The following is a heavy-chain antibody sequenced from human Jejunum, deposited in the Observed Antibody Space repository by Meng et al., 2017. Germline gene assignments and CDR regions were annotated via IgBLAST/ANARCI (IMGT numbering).Heavy chain of an antibody. Sequence: VRLVESGGGVVQPGGSLRLSCSASGFTFSNYWMHWVRQAPGKGLVWVSRIDTAGSGTSYADSVKGRFTISRDNAKNTLYLQMNSLRAEDTAVYYCVRDYSGYTHEFDYWGRGTLVTVSS. CDR3: VRDYSGYTHEFDY. CDR1: GFTFSNYW. D-gene: IGHD5-24*01. CDR2: IDTAGSGT. J-gene: IGHJ4*02. V-gene: IGHV3-74*01.